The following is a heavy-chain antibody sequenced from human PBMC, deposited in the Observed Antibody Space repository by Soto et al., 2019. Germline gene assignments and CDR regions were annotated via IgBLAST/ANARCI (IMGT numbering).Heavy chain of an antibody. J-gene: IGHJ4*02. CDR2: ISSSGSTI. D-gene: IGHD3-22*01. CDR3: ARDRGLVDYDSSGYYYIDY. CDR1: GFTFSSYE. V-gene: IGHV3-48*03. Sequence: GGSLRLSCAASGFTFSSYEMNWVGQSPGKGLEWVSYISSSGSTIYYADSVKGRFTISRDNAKNSLYLQMNSLRAEDTAVYYCARDRGLVDYDSSGYYYIDYWGQGTLVTVSS.